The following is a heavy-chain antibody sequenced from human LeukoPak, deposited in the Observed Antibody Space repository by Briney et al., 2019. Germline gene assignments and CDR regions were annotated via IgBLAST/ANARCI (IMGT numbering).Heavy chain of an antibody. Sequence: PGGSLRLSCAASAFTFSTSWMHWVRQAPGKGLVWVSRIDADGTTTSYVDSVKGRFTVSRDTSKNTVYLQMTSLRVEDTAVYYCAKENDFWSGPEGWGQGTLVTVSS. CDR1: AFTFSTSW. D-gene: IGHD3-3*01. CDR2: IDADGTTT. J-gene: IGHJ4*02. V-gene: IGHV3-74*01. CDR3: AKENDFWSGPEG.